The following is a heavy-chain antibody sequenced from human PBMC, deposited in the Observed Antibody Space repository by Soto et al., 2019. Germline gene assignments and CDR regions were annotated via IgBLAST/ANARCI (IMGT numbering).Heavy chain of an antibody. D-gene: IGHD3-22*01. CDR3: TTGIGVVIPSGMDV. V-gene: IGHV3-15*01. CDR1: GFTFSNAW. Sequence: GGSLRLSCAASGFTFSNAWMSWVRQAPGKGLEWVGRIKRKTDGGTTDYAAPVKGRFTISRDDSKNTLYLQMNSLKTEDTAVYYCTTGIGVVIPSGMDVWGQGTTVTVSS. J-gene: IGHJ6*02. CDR2: IKRKTDGGTT.